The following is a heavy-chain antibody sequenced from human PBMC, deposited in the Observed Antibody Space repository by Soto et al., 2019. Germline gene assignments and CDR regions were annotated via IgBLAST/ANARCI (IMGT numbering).Heavy chain of an antibody. V-gene: IGHV3-23*05. J-gene: IGHJ3*01. CDR3: AKRFFGSGSPPGAFDV. CDR2: ITSSGNGT. Sequence: EVQLLESGGGLVQPGGSLRLSCAASGFKFSNYAMSWVRQAPGKGPGWVSFITSSGNGTYYADSVKGRFTISRDNSKNTLYVQMNNLRAEDTAIYYCAKRFFGSGSPPGAFDVWGPGTMVTVSS. CDR1: GFKFSNYA. D-gene: IGHD3-10*01.